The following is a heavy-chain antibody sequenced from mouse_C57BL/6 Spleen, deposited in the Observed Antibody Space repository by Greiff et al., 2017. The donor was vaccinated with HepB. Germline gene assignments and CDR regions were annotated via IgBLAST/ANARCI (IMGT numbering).Heavy chain of an antibody. CDR2: INYDGSST. D-gene: IGHD1-1*01. V-gene: IGHV5-16*01. CDR1: GFTFSDYY. CDR3: ARHYGSSYFDY. J-gene: IGHJ2*01. Sequence: EVQLVESEGGLVQPGSSMKLSCTASGFTFSDYYMAWVRQVPEKGLEWVANINYDGSSTYYLDSLKSRFIISRDNAKNILYLQMSSLKSEDTATYYCARHYGSSYFDYWGQGTTLTVSS.